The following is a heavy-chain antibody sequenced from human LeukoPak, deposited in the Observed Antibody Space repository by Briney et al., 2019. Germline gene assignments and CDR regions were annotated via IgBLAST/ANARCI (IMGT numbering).Heavy chain of an antibody. CDR2: IIPIFGTA. V-gene: IGHV1-69*13. J-gene: IGHJ4*02. Sequence: GASVKVSCKASGGTFSSYAISWVRQAPGQGLEWMGGIIPIFGTANYAQKFQGRVTITADESTSTAYMELSSLRSEDTAVYYCARGIPYSSSWTFDYWGQGTLVTVSS. CDR1: GGTFSSYA. D-gene: IGHD6-13*01. CDR3: ARGIPYSSSWTFDY.